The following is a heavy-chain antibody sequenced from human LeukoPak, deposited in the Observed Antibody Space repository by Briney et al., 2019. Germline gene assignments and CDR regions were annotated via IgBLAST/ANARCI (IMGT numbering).Heavy chain of an antibody. CDR3: ARDPSSGWHPGYVDY. D-gene: IGHD6-19*01. J-gene: IGHJ4*02. V-gene: IGHV1-2*02. CDR2: INPNSGGT. Sequence: GASVKVSCKASGYTFTGYYMHWVRQAPGQGLEWMGWINPNSGGTNYAQKFQGRVTMTRDTSISTAYMELSRLRSDDTAVYYCARDPSSGWHPGYVDYWGQGTLVTVSS. CDR1: GYTFTGYY.